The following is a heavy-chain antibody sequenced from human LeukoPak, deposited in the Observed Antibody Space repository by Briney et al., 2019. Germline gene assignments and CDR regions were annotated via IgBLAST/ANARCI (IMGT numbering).Heavy chain of an antibody. CDR3: ARHLDILTGNKWFDP. V-gene: IGHV4-39*01. CDR2: IYYSGST. J-gene: IGHJ5*02. CDR1: GGSISSSSYY. D-gene: IGHD3-9*01. Sequence: KASETLSLTCTVSGGSISSSSYYWGWIRQPPGMGLEWIGSIYYSGSTYYNPSLKSRVTISIETSKNQFSLKVTSVTAADTAVYYCARHLDILTGNKWFDPWGQGTLVTVSS.